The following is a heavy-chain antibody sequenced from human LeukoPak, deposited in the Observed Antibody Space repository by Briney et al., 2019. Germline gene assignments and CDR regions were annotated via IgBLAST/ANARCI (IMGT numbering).Heavy chain of an antibody. CDR2: ISGSGGST. D-gene: IGHD3-3*01. J-gene: IGHJ5*02. V-gene: IGHV3-23*01. CDR1: GFTFSSYA. Sequence: GGSLRLSCAASGFTFSSYAMSWVRQAPGKGLEWVSAISGSGGSTYYADSVKGRFTISRDNSKNTLYLQMNSLRAEDTAVYYCAKDLIVAVDFWSDNWFDPWGQGTPVTVSS. CDR3: AKDLIVAVDFWSDNWFDP.